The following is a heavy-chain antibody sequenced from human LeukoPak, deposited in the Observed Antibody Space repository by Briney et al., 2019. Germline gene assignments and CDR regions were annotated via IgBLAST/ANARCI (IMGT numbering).Heavy chain of an antibody. J-gene: IGHJ4*02. V-gene: IGHV3-21*01. Sequence: GGSLRLSCAASGFTFSSYSMNWVRQAPGKGLEWVSSISSSSSYICYADSVKGRFTISRDNAKNSLYLQMNSLRAEDTAVYYCARPAVAGTEDFDYWGQGTLVTVSS. CDR2: ISSSSSYI. CDR3: ARPAVAGTEDFDY. CDR1: GFTFSSYS. D-gene: IGHD6-19*01.